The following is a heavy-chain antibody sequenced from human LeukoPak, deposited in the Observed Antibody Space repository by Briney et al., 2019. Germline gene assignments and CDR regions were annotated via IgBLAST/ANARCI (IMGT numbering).Heavy chain of an antibody. CDR3: AKWGDYDILTGYYDSDY. Sequence: PGRSLRLSCAASGFIFSNYAMSWVRQAPGKGLERVSAIGGRDGGTYYADSVKGRFTVSRDDPKNTLYLQMNTLRGEGTAVYYCAKWGDYDILTGYYDSDYWGHGTLVTVSS. V-gene: IGHV3-23*01. D-gene: IGHD3-9*01. J-gene: IGHJ4*01. CDR1: GFIFSNYA. CDR2: IGGRDGGT.